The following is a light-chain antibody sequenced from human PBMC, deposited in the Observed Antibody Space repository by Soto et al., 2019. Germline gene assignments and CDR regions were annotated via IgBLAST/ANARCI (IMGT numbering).Light chain of an antibody. CDR3: QQAFSAEWT. V-gene: IGKV1-39*01. CDR1: QSIGTF. Sequence: DIQMTQTPSSLSASVGYRVSITCRASQSIGTFLNWYQQKPGEAPNLLIHTSFTLYSGVPSRFSGTGSGTDFTLTISSLQPEDFATYFCQQAFSAEWTFGQGTMVDI. J-gene: IGKJ1*01. CDR2: TSF.